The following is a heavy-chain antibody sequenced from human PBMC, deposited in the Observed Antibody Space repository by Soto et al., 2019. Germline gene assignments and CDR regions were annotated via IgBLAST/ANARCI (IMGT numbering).Heavy chain of an antibody. D-gene: IGHD2-2*01. V-gene: IGHV4-30-4*01. CDR3: ARSIVTPSAMFDH. CDR2: LHFSGNS. Sequence: SETLSLTCTVSGGSITGFDHYWSWIRQPPGRGLEWIGYLHFSGNSYYNPSLNSRAAISLEASKSQFSLNLRSVTAADTAVYYCARSIVTPSAMFDHWGQGVLVTVSS. CDR1: GGSITGFDHY. J-gene: IGHJ5*02.